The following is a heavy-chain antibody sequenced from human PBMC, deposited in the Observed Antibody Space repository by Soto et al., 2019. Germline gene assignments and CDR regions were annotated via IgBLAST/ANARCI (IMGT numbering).Heavy chain of an antibody. V-gene: IGHV3-53*04. J-gene: IGHJ4*02. D-gene: IGHD4-17*01. CDR2: IYSGGST. CDR1: GFSVSSNY. CDR3: ARGRFGDYYFDY. Sequence: SLRLSCAASGFSVSSNYMNWVRQAPGKGLEWLSVIYSGGSTYYADSVKGRFTSSRHNSKNTLYLQMNSLRAEDTAVYYCARGRFGDYYFDYWGPGTLVTVSS.